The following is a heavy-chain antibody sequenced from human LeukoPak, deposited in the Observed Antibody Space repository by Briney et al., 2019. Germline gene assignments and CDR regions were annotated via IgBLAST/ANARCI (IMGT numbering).Heavy chain of an antibody. V-gene: IGHV1-18*01. Sequence: GASVNVSCKASGYTFTSYGISWVRQAPGQGLEWMGWISAYNGNTNYAQKLQGRVTMTTDTSTSTAYMELRSLRSDDTAVYYCARDRLIAAAALFDYWGQGTLVTVSS. CDR3: ARDRLIAAAALFDY. CDR1: GYTFTSYG. J-gene: IGHJ4*02. CDR2: ISAYNGNT. D-gene: IGHD6-13*01.